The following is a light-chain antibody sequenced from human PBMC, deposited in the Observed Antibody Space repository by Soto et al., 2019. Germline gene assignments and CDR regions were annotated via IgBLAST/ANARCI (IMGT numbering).Light chain of an antibody. J-gene: IGKJ5*01. CDR2: AAS. CDR3: QQRKSYPIT. Sequence: DIPLTQSPSFLSASVGDRVTITCRASQDINTYLAWYQQKPGKAPKLLIFAASTLQNGVPSRFSGSGSGTEFTVTITSLQPEDFATYYCQQRKSYPITFGQGIRLEIK. CDR1: QDINTY. V-gene: IGKV1-9*01.